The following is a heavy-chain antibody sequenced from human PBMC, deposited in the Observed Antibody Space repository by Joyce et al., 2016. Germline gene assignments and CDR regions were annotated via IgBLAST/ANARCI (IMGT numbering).Heavy chain of an antibody. D-gene: IGHD3-3*01. CDR1: GFTFTSYD. CDR3: ARSMSGYYSPLDH. CDR2: SSGSSNTK. V-gene: IGHV3-48*02. J-gene: IGHJ4*02. Sequence: EVQLVESGGNLIQPGGSLRLSCAASGFTFTSYDMNWVRQGTGKGLEWVSFSSGSSNTKYYADSVKGRFTISRDNVDNVVHLQMNSLRDGDTAVYYCARSMSGYYSPLDHWGQGTLVTVSS.